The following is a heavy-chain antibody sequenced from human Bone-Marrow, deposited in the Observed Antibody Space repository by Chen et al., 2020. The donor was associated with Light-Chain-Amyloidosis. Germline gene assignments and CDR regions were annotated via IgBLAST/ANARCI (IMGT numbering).Heavy chain of an antibody. V-gene: IGHV3-30*04. Sequence: QVQLVESGGGVVQPGTYLRLSCVGSGFPFSSHAMHWVRQAPGRGLEWVAVISFDGRADSVQGRFTVSRDNSKSTLYLQMDSLRPDDTAVYYCARTLRYGHQVYFDYWGQGTLVTVSS. J-gene: IGHJ4*02. CDR1: GFPFSSHA. CDR2: ISFDGR. CDR3: ARTLRYGHQVYFDY. D-gene: IGHD3-9*01.